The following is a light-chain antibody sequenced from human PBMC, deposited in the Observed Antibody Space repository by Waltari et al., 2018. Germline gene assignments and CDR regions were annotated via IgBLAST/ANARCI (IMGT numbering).Light chain of an antibody. CDR3: QAWDGSTEV. CDR2: PDS. V-gene: IGLV3-1*01. Sequence: SYELTQPPSVSVSPGQTASITRSGDKLGDKYACGYRQKPGQSPVLVIYPDSKRPSGIPQLFAGSNAGNNATLDVSGTQAIDGADYNCQAWDGSTEVFGGGTKLTVL. J-gene: IGLJ2*01. CDR1: KLGDKY.